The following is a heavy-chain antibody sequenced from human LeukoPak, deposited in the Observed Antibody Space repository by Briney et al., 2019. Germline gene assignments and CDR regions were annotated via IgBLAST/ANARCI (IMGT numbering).Heavy chain of an antibody. CDR2: IKQDGSEK. CDR3: AKGRYYYDSSGPWFDY. CDR1: GFTFSSQA. V-gene: IGHV3-7*01. D-gene: IGHD3-22*01. J-gene: IGHJ4*02. Sequence: WGSLRLSCAASGFTFSSQAMSWVRQAPGKGLEWVANIKQDGSEKYYVDSVKGRFTISRDNAKNSLYLQMNSLRAEDTAVYYCAKGRYYYDSSGPWFDYWGQGTLVTVSS.